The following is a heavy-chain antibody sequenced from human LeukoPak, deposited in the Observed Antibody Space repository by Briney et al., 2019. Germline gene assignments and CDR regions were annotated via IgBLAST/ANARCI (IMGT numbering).Heavy chain of an antibody. Sequence: GGSLRLSCAASGFTFSSYWMIWVRQAPGKGLEWVANIKEDGSEEYYVDSVKGRFTISRDNAKNSLYLQMKTVRAEDTALYYCARGVLTGIDYMDVWAKGPTVTVSS. V-gene: IGHV3-7*01. D-gene: IGHD1-20*01. CDR3: ARGVLTGIDYMDV. CDR2: IKEDGSEE. CDR1: GFTFSSYW. J-gene: IGHJ6*03.